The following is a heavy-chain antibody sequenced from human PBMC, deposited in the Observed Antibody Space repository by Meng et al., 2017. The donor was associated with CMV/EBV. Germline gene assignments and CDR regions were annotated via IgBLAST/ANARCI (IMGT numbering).Heavy chain of an antibody. CDR1: RGTFSSYA. CDR3: ALRPYCSSTSCYNDY. J-gene: IGHJ4*02. Sequence: SVKVSCKASRGTFSSYAISWVRQAPGQGLEWMGGIIPILGIANYAQKFQGRVTITADKSTSTAYMELSSLRSEDTAVYYCALRPYCSSTSCYNDYWGQGTLVTVSS. D-gene: IGHD2-2*02. CDR2: IIPILGIA. V-gene: IGHV1-69*10.